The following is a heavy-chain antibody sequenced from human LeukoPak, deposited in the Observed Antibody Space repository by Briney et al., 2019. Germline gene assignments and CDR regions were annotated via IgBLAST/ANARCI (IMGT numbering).Heavy chain of an antibody. CDR2: INHSGST. D-gene: IGHD5-12*01. J-gene: IGHJ6*02. Sequence: SETLSLTCAVYGGSFSGYYWSWIRQPPGKGLEWIGEINHSGSTNYNPSLKSRVTISVDTSKNQFSLKLSSVTAADTAVYYCARGRSVDIVATIKSYYYYGMDVWGQGTTVTVSS. V-gene: IGHV4-34*01. CDR1: GGSFSGYY. CDR3: ARGRSVDIVATIKSYYYYGMDV.